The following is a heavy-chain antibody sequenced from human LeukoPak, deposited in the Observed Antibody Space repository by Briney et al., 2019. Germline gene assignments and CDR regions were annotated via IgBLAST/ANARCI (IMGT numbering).Heavy chain of an antibody. CDR2: IYHSGST. Sequence: KTSETLSLTCNVSGASMSNYYWVWIRQPPGKGLEWIGYIYHSGSTNHNPSLKSRVTISVDTSKNQFSLKLSSVTAADTAVYYCARELSYYAFDIWGQGTMVTVSS. D-gene: IGHD1-26*01. J-gene: IGHJ3*02. V-gene: IGHV4-59*01. CDR1: GASMSNYY. CDR3: ARELSYYAFDI.